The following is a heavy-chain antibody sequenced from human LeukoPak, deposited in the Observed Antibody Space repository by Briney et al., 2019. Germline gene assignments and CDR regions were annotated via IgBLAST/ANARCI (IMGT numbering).Heavy chain of an antibody. D-gene: IGHD2-2*01. J-gene: IGHJ1*01. CDR2: IRYDGSNK. CDR1: GFTFSSYG. CDR3: AQGKDIVVVPAAKAWGPDSEYFQH. Sequence: PGGSLRLSCAASGFTFSSYGMHWVRQAPGKGLEWVAFIRYDGSNKYYADSVKGRFTISRDNSKNTLYLQMNSLRAEDTAVYYCAQGKDIVVVPAAKAWGPDSEYFQHWGQGTLVTVSS. V-gene: IGHV3-30*02.